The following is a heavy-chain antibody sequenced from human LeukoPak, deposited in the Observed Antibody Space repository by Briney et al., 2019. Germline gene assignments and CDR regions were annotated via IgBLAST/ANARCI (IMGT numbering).Heavy chain of an antibody. CDR1: GGSISSYY. J-gene: IGHJ4*02. CDR2: IYYSGST. CDR3: ARIKPYMDSSGYPDY. Sequence: PSETLSLTCTVSGGSISSYYWSWIRQPPGKGLEWIGYIYYSGSTNYNPSLKSRVTISVDTSKNQFSLKLSSVTAADTAVYYCARIKPYMDSSGYPDYWGQGTLVTVSS. D-gene: IGHD3-22*01. V-gene: IGHV4-59*01.